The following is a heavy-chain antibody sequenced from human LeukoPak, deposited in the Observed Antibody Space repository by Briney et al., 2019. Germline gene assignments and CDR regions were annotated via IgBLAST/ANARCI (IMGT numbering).Heavy chain of an antibody. CDR3: ARRELRFLEWLGKEYYYMDV. CDR2: IYYSGST. V-gene: IGHV4-39*01. CDR1: GGSISSGSYY. J-gene: IGHJ6*03. Sequence: SETLSLTCTVSGGSISSGSYYWGWIRQPPGKGLEWIGSIYYSGSTYYNPSLKSRVTISVDTSKNQFSLKLSSVTAADTAVYYCARRELRFLEWLGKEYYYMDVWGKGTTVTVSS. D-gene: IGHD3-3*01.